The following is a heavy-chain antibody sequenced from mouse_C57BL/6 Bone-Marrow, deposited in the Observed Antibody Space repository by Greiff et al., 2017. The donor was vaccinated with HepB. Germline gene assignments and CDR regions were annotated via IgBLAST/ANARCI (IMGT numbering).Heavy chain of an antibody. CDR3: ARQTPYYAMDY. J-gene: IGHJ4*01. Sequence: EVKVVESGGGLVQPGGSLKLSCAASGFTFSDYYMYWVRQTPEKRLEWVAYISNGGGSTYYPDTVKGRFTISRDNAKNTLYLQMSRLKSEDTAMYYCARQTPYYAMDYWGQGTSVTVSS. V-gene: IGHV5-12*01. CDR1: GFTFSDYY. CDR2: ISNGGGST.